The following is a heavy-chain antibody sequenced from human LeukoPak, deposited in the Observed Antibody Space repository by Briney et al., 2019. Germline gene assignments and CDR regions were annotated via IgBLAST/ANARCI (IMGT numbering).Heavy chain of an antibody. V-gene: IGHV7-4-1*02. CDR3: ARELASFGESRSYYYYMDV. J-gene: IGHJ6*03. D-gene: IGHD3-10*01. CDR2: INTDTGNP. Sequence: GASVKVSCKASGYTFTNYAINWLRQAPGQGLEWMGWINTDTGNPTFAQGFTGRFVFSLDTSVSTAYLQISSLKAEDTAVYYCARELASFGESRSYYYYMDVWGKGTTVTVSS. CDR1: GYTFTNYA.